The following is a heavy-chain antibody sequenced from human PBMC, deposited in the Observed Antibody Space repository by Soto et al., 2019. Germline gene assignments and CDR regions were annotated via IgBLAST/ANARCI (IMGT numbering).Heavy chain of an antibody. Sequence: EVQLVESGGGLVQPGGSLRLSCAAYGFTFSSYWMSWVRQAPGKGLEWVANIKQDGSEKYYVDSVKGRFTISRDNAKNSLYLQMNSLRAEDTAVYYCASTPAQYGDYALFDYWGQGTLVTVSS. J-gene: IGHJ4*02. D-gene: IGHD4-17*01. CDR1: GFTFSSYW. CDR2: IKQDGSEK. V-gene: IGHV3-7*01. CDR3: ASTPAQYGDYALFDY.